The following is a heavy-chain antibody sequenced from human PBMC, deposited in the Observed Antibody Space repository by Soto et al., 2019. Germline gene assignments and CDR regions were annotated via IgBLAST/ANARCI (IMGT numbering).Heavy chain of an antibody. CDR1: VFTFIGSA. CDR3: TRPLGDGWFDP. Sequence: PGWSLRLSCASSVFTFIGSAMHWVRQASGKGLEWVGRIRSKANSDATAYAASVKDRFTISRDDSKSTAYLQMNSLKTEDTAVYYCTRPLGDGWFDPWGQGTLVTVSS. D-gene: IGHD4-17*01. J-gene: IGHJ5*02. CDR2: IRSKANSDAT. V-gene: IGHV3-73*01.